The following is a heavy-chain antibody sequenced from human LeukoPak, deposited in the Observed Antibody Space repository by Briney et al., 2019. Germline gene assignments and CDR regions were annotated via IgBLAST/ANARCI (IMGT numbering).Heavy chain of an antibody. J-gene: IGHJ4*02. V-gene: IGHV3-15*07. CDR1: GFTFSSAC. CDR2: IRTKSDGETV. CDR3: ATPALGRRLYYYDY. Sequence: GGSLRLSCAASGFTFSSACLSWVRQAPGKGLEWVGRIRTKSDGETVDYAAPVKGRFTISRDDSKNTLFLQMNSLKTEDTAVYYCATPALGRRLYYYDYWGQGTLVTVTS. D-gene: IGHD3-16*01.